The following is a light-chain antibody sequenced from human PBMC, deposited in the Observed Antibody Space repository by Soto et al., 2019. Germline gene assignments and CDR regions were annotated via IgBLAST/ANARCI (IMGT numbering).Light chain of an antibody. CDR3: QQYDNWPIT. CDR1: QSVSSN. Sequence: ERVMTQSPATLSVSPEERATLSCRASQSVSSNLAWYQQKPGQAPRLFIYGASTRATAIPPRFSGSGSGTEFTLTISSLQSEDFAVYYCQQYDNWPITFGQGTRLEIK. J-gene: IGKJ5*01. CDR2: GAS. V-gene: IGKV3-15*01.